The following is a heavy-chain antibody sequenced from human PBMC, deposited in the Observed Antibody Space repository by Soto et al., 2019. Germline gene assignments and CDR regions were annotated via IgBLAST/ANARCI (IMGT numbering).Heavy chain of an antibody. D-gene: IGHD2-15*01. Sequence: PWGCRRLSCAASGLSFSNYDLHWVRQATGKGLERDSDTGDAADRYYMAYVTGRFTVSTDNVQKSLYLQMNNLRVEDTAIYYCARAYSGRMPRRADYYYAMDVWGRGTPVTVS. V-gene: IGHV3-13*04. CDR2: TGDAADR. J-gene: IGHJ6*02. CDR3: ARAYSGRMPRRADYYYAMDV. CDR1: GLSFSNYD.